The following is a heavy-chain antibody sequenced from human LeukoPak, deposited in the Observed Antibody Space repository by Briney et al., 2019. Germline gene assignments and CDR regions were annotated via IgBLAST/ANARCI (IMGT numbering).Heavy chain of an antibody. J-gene: IGHJ6*02. CDR1: GFTFSSYG. V-gene: IGHV3-21*04. CDR2: INSSSSYI. CDR3: ARDQCRSSYCYVSYYYGMDV. D-gene: IGHD2-2*01. Sequence: PGGSLRLSCAASGFTFSSYGMNWVRQAPGKGLEWVSSINSSSSYIYYVDSVKGRFTISRDNAKNSLYLQMNSLRAEDTAVYYCARDQCRSSYCYVSYYYGMDVWGQGTTVTVSS.